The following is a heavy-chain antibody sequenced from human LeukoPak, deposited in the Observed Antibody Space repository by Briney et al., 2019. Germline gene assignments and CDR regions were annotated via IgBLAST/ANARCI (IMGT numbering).Heavy chain of an antibody. Sequence: ASVKVSCKASGYTISNYDINWVRQATGQGLEWMGWMNPNSGNTGYAQKFQGRVTITRNTSISTAYMELSSLRSEDTAVYYCARGSGWYSYYYYMDVWGKGTTVTVSS. D-gene: IGHD6-19*01. CDR1: GYTISNYD. CDR2: MNPNSGNT. CDR3: ARGSGWYSYYYYMDV. V-gene: IGHV1-8*01. J-gene: IGHJ6*03.